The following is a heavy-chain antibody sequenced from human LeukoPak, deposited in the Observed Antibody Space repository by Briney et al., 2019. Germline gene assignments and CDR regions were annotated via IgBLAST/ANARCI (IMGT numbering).Heavy chain of an antibody. V-gene: IGHV3-21*01. CDR3: ARYFGYDYPFDY. J-gene: IGHJ4*02. CDR1: GFTFSSYW. D-gene: IGHD5-12*01. CDR2: ISSSSSYI. Sequence: GGSLRLSCAASGFTFSSYWMSWVRQAPGKGLEWVSSISSSSSYIYYADSVKGRFTISRDNAKNSLYLQMNSLRAEDTAVYYCARYFGYDYPFDYWGQGTLVTVSS.